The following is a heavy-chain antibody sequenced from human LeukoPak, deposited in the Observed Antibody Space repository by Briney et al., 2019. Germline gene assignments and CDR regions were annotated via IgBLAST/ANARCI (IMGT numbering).Heavy chain of an antibody. CDR1: GFTFSSYN. CDR3: ARGGSSSGWYVAFDI. CDR2: ISSSSSYI. D-gene: IGHD6-19*01. V-gene: IGHV3-21*01. J-gene: IGHJ3*02. Sequence: GGSLRLSCAASGFTFSSYNMNWVRQAPGKGLEWVSSISSSSSYIYYADSVKGRFTISRDNAKNSLYLQMNSLRAEDTAVYYCARGGSSSGWYVAFDIWGQGTMVTVSS.